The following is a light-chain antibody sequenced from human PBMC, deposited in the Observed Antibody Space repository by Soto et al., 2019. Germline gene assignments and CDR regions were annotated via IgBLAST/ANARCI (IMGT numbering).Light chain of an antibody. CDR3: SSYTRTYTWV. CDR1: NSDVDFGS. J-gene: IGLJ3*02. CDR2: GVT. Sequence: QSALSQPASVSGSPGQSITISCSGSNSDVDFGSVSWYQQLPAKAPKLMIYGVTNRASGVSTRFSGSKSDNRASLTISGLQPEDEADYYCSSYTRTYTWVFGGGTKLTVL. V-gene: IGLV2-14*01.